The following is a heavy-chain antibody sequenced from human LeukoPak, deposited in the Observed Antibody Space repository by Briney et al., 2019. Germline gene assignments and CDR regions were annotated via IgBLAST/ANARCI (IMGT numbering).Heavy chain of an antibody. CDR2: IYHGGST. D-gene: IGHD3-3*01. V-gene: IGHV4-4*02. Sequence: SETLSLTCAVSGGSISSSNWWSWVRQPPGKGLEWIGEIYHGGSTNYNPSLKSRVTISVDTSKNQFSLKLSSVTAADTAVYYCATEYYDFWNDAFDIWGQGTMVTVSS. CDR1: GGSISSSNW. CDR3: ATEYYDFWNDAFDI. J-gene: IGHJ3*02.